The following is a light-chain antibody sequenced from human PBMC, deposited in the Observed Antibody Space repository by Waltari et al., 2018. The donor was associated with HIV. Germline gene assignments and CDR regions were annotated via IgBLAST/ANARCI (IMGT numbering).Light chain of an antibody. J-gene: IGKJ2*01. V-gene: IGKV1-39*01. CDR2: AAS. CDR3: LQTYNLPYT. Sequence: DIQMTQSPAFLSASVSDSIIITCRASQDINFNVKWYQFRPGRAPRLLIAAASKLQSGVPSRFVGSGFGTHFSLTINGPQPDDFALYFCLQTYNLPYTFGQGT. CDR1: QDINFN.